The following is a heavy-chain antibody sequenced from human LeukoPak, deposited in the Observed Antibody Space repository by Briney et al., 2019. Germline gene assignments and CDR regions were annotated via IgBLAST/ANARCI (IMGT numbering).Heavy chain of an antibody. D-gene: IGHD2-8*02. CDR1: EFTFNSYA. CDR3: ARVAVSGPSGWFDS. Sequence: GGSLRLSCVASEFTFNSYAMHWVRQAPGKGLEWVSSISSTSAYIHYADSVKGRFTISRDNVDNVVYLEMNSLGAEDTATYYCARVAVSGPSGWFDSWGQGTLVIVSS. V-gene: IGHV3-21*01. CDR2: ISSTSAYI. J-gene: IGHJ5*01.